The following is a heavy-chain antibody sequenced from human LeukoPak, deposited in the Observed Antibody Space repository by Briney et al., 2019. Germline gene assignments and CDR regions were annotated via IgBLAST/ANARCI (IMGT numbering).Heavy chain of an antibody. V-gene: IGHV1-8*01. J-gene: IGHJ6*03. CDR2: MNPNSGNT. CDR3: ARGRPPRIAVARGKGYYYYMDV. Sequence: ASVKVSCKSSGYTFTSYDINWVRQATGQGLEWMGWMNPNSGNTGYAQKFQGRVTMTRNTSISTAYMELSSLRSEDTAVYYCARGRPPRIAVARGKGYYYYMDVWGKGTTVTISS. CDR1: GYTFTSYD. D-gene: IGHD6-19*01.